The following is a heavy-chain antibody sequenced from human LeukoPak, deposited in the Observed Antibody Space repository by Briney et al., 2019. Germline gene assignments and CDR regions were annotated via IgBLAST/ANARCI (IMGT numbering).Heavy chain of an antibody. CDR3: ARASDITMVRNKHWFDP. CDR2: MNPNSGNT. CDR1: GYTFTSYD. D-gene: IGHD3-10*01. J-gene: IGHJ5*02. Sequence: GASVKVSCKASGYTFTSYDINWVRQATGQGLEWMGWMNPNSGNTGYAQKFQGRVTMTRNTSISTAYMELSSLRSEDTAVYYCARASDITMVRNKHWFDPWGQGTLVTVSS. V-gene: IGHV1-8*01.